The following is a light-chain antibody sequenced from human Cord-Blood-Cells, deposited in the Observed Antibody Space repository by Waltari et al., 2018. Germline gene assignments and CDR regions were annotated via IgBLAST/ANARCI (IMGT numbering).Light chain of an antibody. CDR1: SSDGGGYNY. V-gene: IGLV2-11*01. CDR3: CSYAGSYV. CDR2: DVS. Sequence: QSALTQPRSVSGSPGQSVTISCTGTSSDGGGYNYVSWYQQHPGKAPKLMIYDVSKRPSGVPDRFCGSKSGNTASLTISGLQAEDEADYYCCSYAGSYVFGPGTKVTVL. J-gene: IGLJ1*01.